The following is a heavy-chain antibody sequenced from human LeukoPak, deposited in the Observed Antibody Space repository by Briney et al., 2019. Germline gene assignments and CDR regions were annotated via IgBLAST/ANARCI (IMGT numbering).Heavy chain of an antibody. CDR3: AKLKACTNGVCYTGWFDP. CDR2: ISGSGGST. D-gene: IGHD2-8*01. Sequence: GGSLRLSCAASGFTVSSNYMSWVRQAPGKGLEWVSAISGSGGSTYYADSVKGRFTISRDNSKNTLYLQMNSLRAEDTAVYYCAKLKACTNGVCYTGWFDPWGQGTLVTVSS. J-gene: IGHJ5*02. CDR1: GFTVSSNY. V-gene: IGHV3-23*01.